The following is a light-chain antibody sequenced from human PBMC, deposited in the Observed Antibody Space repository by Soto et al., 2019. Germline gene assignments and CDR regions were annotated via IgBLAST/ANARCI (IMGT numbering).Light chain of an antibody. V-gene: IGKV3-20*01. J-gene: IGKJ4*01. CDR3: QQYGSSPLT. CDR1: QSVSSSY. Sequence: DIVRTQSPATLSVSPGERATLSCSVSQSVSSSYLAWYQQKPGQAPRLLIYGASSRATGIPDRFSGSGSGTDFTLTISRLEPEDFAVYYCQQYGSSPLTFGGGTKVDIK. CDR2: GAS.